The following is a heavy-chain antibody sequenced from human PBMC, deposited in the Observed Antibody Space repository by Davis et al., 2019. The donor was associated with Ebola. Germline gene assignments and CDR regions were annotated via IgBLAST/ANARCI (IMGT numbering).Heavy chain of an antibody. CDR3: ARGPEVSGDLDY. CDR1: GYTFTSYA. V-gene: IGHV1-69*06. CDR2: IIPIFGTA. Sequence: SVKVSCKASGYTFTSYAINWVRQAPGQGLEWMGGIIPIFGTANYAQKFQGRVTITADKSTSTAYMELSSLRSEDTAVYYCARGPEVSGDLDYWGQGTLVTVSS. J-gene: IGHJ4*02. D-gene: IGHD2-21*02.